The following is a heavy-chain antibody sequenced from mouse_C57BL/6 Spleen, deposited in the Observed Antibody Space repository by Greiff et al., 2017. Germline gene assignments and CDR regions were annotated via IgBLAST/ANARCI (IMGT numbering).Heavy chain of an antibody. Sequence: VQLQQSGAELVRPGASVTLSCKASGYTFTDYEMHWVKQTPVHGLEWIGAIDPETGGTAYNQKFKGKAILTADKSSSTAYMELRSLTSEDSAVYYCTMRHWGSMDYWGQGTSVTVSS. J-gene: IGHJ4*01. CDR2: IDPETGGT. V-gene: IGHV1-15*01. CDR1: GYTFTDYE. CDR3: TMRHWGSMDY.